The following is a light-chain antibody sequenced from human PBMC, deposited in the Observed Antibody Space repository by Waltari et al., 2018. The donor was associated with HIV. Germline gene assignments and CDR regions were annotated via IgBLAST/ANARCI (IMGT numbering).Light chain of an antibody. Sequence: DFVMTQSPDSLTVSLGERATINCKPSQSVLYSSNNKNYLAWYQQKPGQPPKLLIYWASTRESGVPDRFSGSGSGTDFTLTINSLQAEDVAVYYCQQYYDNPYTFGQGTKLEI. J-gene: IGKJ2*01. V-gene: IGKV4-1*01. CDR3: QQYYDNPYT. CDR2: WAS. CDR1: QSVLYSSNNKNY.